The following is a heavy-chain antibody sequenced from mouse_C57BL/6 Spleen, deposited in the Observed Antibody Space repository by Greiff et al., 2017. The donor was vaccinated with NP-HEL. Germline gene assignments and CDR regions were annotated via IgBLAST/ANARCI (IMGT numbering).Heavy chain of an antibody. CDR3: ARHAPPRTGNYAMDY. D-gene: IGHD4-1*01. CDR1: GFSLTSYG. Sequence: VQLQESGPGLVAPSQSLSITCTVSGFSLTSYGVHWVRQPPGKGLEWLVVIWSDGSTTYTSALKSRLSISKDNSKSQVFLKMNSRQTDDTAMYYCARHAPPRTGNYAMDYWGQGTSVTVSS. J-gene: IGHJ4*01. CDR2: IWSDGST. V-gene: IGHV2-6-1*01.